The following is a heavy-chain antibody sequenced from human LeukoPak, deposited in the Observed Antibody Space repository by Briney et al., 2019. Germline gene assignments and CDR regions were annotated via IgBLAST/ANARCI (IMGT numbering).Heavy chain of an antibody. V-gene: IGHV3-53*01. J-gene: IGHJ6*02. CDR1: GFTVSSNY. Sequence: GGSLRLSCAASGFTVSSNYMSWVRQAPGKGLEWVSVIYNGGSTYYADSVKGRFTISRDNSKNTLYLQMNSLRAEDTAVYYCARTSGWRYYYYGMDVWGQGTTVTVSS. CDR2: IYNGGST. CDR3: ARTSGWRYYYYGMDV. D-gene: IGHD6-19*01.